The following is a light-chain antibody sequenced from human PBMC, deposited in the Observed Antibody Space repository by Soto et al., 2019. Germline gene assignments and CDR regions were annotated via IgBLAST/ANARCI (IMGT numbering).Light chain of an antibody. J-gene: IGKJ4*01. V-gene: IGKV3-15*01. CDR1: QSVHNN. Sequence: EVVMTQSPATLSVSPGDRATLSCRASQSVHNNLAWYQQKPGQAPRLLIFDTSTRATDIPVRFTGGGSGTEFTLTTSILQSEDSAVYYCQQYKIWPLTFGGGTKVEIK. CDR3: QQYKIWPLT. CDR2: DTS.